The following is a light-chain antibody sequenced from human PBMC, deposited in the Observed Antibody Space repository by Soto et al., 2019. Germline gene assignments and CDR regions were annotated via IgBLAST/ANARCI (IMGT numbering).Light chain of an antibody. Sequence: EIEMTQSPATLSVSLGERVTLSCRGSQSVSSNLAWYQQRPGQAPRLLMYGASTRATGIPARFIGSGSGTEFTLTIRSLPSEDFAVYYCQQHNTWPRTLGQGTKVDIK. CDR1: QSVSSN. V-gene: IGKV3-15*01. CDR3: QQHNTWPRT. J-gene: IGKJ1*01. CDR2: GAS.